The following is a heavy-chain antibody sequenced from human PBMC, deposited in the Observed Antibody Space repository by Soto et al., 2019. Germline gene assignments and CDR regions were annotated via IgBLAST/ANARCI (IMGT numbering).Heavy chain of an antibody. CDR3: AKVHGSGTYYNFPDY. CDR1: GFTFSTYA. V-gene: IGHV3-23*01. Sequence: HPGGSLRLSCAASGFTFSTYAMSWVRHAPGKGLEWVSTISDNGDRTYYAASVKGRFTISRDNSKNTLYLLMNSLSAEDTALYYCAKVHGSGTYYNFPDYWGQGTLVTVSS. J-gene: IGHJ4*02. CDR2: ISDNGDRT. D-gene: IGHD3-10*01.